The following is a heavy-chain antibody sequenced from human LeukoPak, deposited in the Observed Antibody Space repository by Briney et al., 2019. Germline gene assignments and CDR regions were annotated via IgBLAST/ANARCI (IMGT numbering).Heavy chain of an antibody. J-gene: IGHJ2*01. Sequence: PGASLRLSCAASGFTFSSYAMSWVRQAPGKGLEWVSGISGSGGSTYYADSVKGRFSISRDNSKNTLYLQMNSLRAEDTAVYYCAKDTTVTTHWYFDLWGRGTLVTVSS. CDR3: AKDTTVTTHWYFDL. CDR2: ISGSGGST. CDR1: GFTFSSYA. D-gene: IGHD4-17*01. V-gene: IGHV3-23*01.